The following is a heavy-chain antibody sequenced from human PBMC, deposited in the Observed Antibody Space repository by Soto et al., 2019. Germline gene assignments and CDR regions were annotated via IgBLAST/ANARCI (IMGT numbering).Heavy chain of an antibody. J-gene: IGHJ4*02. V-gene: IGHV1-69*06. CDR1: GGTFNSYG. Sequence: QAHLAQSGAEGKKPGSSVTVSCKASGGTFNSYGISWVRQAPGQGLDWMGVIIPLYGTVNYAQKFQGRVSITADKSRSTAYMDLNSLRSDDTAVYYCARVRVIRGVIPSHFGLWGKGTQVTVSS. CDR3: ARVRVIRGVIPSHFGL. D-gene: IGHD3-10*01. CDR2: IIPLYGTV.